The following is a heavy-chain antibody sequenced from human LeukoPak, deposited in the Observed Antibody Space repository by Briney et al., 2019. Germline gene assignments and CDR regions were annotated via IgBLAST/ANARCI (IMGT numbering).Heavy chain of an antibody. D-gene: IGHD4-17*01. CDR2: IGTTGDT. CDR3: ARARLCGDYVCAFDI. V-gene: IGHV3-13*01. Sequence: PAGSLRLSCAASGFTFSSYDMHWVRHATGKGLEWVSAIGTTGDTNYTGSVKSRFTISRENAKNSLSLQMNSLRAADTAVYYCARARLCGDYVCAFDIWGQGTMVTVSS. J-gene: IGHJ3*02. CDR1: GFTFSSYD.